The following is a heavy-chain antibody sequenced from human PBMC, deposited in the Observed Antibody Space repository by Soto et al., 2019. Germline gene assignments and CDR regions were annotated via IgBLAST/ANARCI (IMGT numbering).Heavy chain of an antibody. Sequence: SETLSLTCAVYGGSFSGYYWSWIRQPPGKGLEWIGEINHSGSTNYNPSLKSRVTISVDTSKNQFSLKLSSVTAADTAVYYCARDSGYSGYDWDFDYWGQGTLVT. V-gene: IGHV4-34*01. CDR1: GGSFSGYY. CDR2: INHSGST. D-gene: IGHD5-12*01. CDR3: ARDSGYSGYDWDFDY. J-gene: IGHJ4*02.